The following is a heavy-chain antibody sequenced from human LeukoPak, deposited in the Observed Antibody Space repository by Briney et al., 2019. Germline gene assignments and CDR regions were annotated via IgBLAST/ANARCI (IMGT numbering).Heavy chain of an antibody. CDR2: INHSGST. CDR1: GGSFSGYY. D-gene: IGHD6-19*01. J-gene: IGHJ3*02. Sequence: PSETLSLTCAVYGGSFSGYYWSWIRQPPGKGLEWIGEINHSGSTNYNPSLKSRVTISVDTSKNQFSLKLSSVTAADTAVYYCAGRQGWHDAFDIWGQGTMVTVSS. V-gene: IGHV4-34*01. CDR3: AGRQGWHDAFDI.